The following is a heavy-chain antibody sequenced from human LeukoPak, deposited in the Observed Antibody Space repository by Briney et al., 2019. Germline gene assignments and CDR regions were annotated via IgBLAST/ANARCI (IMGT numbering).Heavy chain of an antibody. V-gene: IGHV3-23*01. CDR2: ISGGGGTT. CDR3: AKGELPYGGSRRFDP. CDR1: GFTFSSYA. Sequence: GGSLRLSCAASGFTFSSYAVSWVRRAPGKGLEWVSAISGGGGTTSYADSVKGRFTISRDNSKNTLYLQMNSLRAEDTAVYYCAKGELPYGGSRRFDPWGQGTLVSVSS. J-gene: IGHJ5*02. D-gene: IGHD4-23*01.